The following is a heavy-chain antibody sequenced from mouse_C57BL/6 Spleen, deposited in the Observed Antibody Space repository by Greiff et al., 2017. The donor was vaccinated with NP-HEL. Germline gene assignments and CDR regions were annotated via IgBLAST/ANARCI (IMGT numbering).Heavy chain of an antibody. CDR1: GFTFSSYA. D-gene: IGHD1-1*01. CDR3: TRVAGITTVFDY. Sequence: EVQRVESGEGLVKPGGSLKLSCAASGFTFSSYAMSWVRQTPEKRLEWVAYISSGGDYIYYADTVKGRVTISRDNARNTLYLQMSSLKSEDTAMYYCTRVAGITTVFDYWGQGTTLTVSS. J-gene: IGHJ2*01. V-gene: IGHV5-9-1*02. CDR2: ISSGGDYI.